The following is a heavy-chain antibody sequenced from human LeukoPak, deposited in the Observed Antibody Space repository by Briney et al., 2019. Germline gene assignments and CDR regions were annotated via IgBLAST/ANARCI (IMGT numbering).Heavy chain of an antibody. V-gene: IGHV4-39*01. CDR3: ARHYDNDGSYYAHFDY. J-gene: IGHJ4*02. Sequence: NPSVTLSLTCTVSGCSISSNGYYWRWIRQPPGKGLEWIGYIYYSGSTYYNPSLKSRVTISIDTSKNQLSLKLSSVTAADTAVYYCARHYDNDGSYYAHFDYWGQGTLVTVSS. D-gene: IGHD3-22*01. CDR1: GCSISSNGYY. CDR2: IYYSGST.